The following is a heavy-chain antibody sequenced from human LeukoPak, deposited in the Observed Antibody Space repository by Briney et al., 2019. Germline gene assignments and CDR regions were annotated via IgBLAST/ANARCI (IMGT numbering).Heavy chain of an antibody. CDR2: ISAYNGNT. CDR3: ARFKIYDSSGYYGPFDY. D-gene: IGHD3-22*01. J-gene: IGHJ4*02. V-gene: IGHV1-18*01. CDR1: GYTFTSYG. Sequence: ASVKVSCKASGYTFTSYGICWVRQAPGQGLEWMGWISAYNGNTNYAQKLQGRVTMTTDTSTSTAYMELRSLRSDDTAVYYCARFKIYDSSGYYGPFDYWGQGTLVTVSS.